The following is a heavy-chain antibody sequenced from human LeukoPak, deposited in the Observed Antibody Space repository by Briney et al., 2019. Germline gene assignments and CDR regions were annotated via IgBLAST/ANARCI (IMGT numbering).Heavy chain of an antibody. D-gene: IGHD7-27*01. V-gene: IGHV4-34*01. CDR1: GGSFSGYY. CDR3: ARGLLGYYFDY. CDR2: INHTGST. Sequence: SETLSLTCAVYGGSFSGYYWSWIRQPPGKGLEWIGEINHTGSTNYNPSLKSRVTIPVDTSKNQFSLKLSSVTAADTAVYYCARGLLGYYFDYWGQGTLVTVSS. J-gene: IGHJ4*02.